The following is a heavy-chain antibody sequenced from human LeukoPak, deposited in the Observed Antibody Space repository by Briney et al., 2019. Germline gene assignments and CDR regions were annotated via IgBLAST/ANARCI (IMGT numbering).Heavy chain of an antibody. D-gene: IGHD5-24*01. CDR1: GGSISSYY. Sequence: PSETLSLTCTVSGGSISSYYWSWIRQPPGKGLEWIGYIYYSGSTNYNPSLKSRVTISVDTSKNQFSLKLSSVTAADTAVYYCAREARVRLQPWYYLDYWGQGTLVTVSS. CDR3: AREARVRLQPWYYLDY. J-gene: IGHJ4*02. CDR2: IYYSGST. V-gene: IGHV4-59*01.